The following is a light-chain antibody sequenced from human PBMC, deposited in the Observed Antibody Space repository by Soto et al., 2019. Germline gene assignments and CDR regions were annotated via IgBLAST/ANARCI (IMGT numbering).Light chain of an antibody. V-gene: IGKV1-5*01. CDR2: DAS. Sequence: IQMTQSPSTLSASVGDRVTITCRASQSISSWLAWYQQKPGKAPKLLIYDASSLESEVPSRFSGSGSGTEFTLTISSLQPDDFATYYCQQYNSYSPWTFGQGTRWIS. CDR3: QQYNSYSPWT. J-gene: IGKJ1*01. CDR1: QSISSW.